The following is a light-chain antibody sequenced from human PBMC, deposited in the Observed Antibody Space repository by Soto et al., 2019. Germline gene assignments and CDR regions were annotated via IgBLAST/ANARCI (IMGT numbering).Light chain of an antibody. Sequence: EIVLTQSPGTLSLSPGERATLSCRASQSVSSSHLAWYQQKPGQAPRRLIYGASSSATGIPDRFSGSGSVTDFTLTNSSLEPEDFAVYYCQQYGSSLYTFGQGTKLEIK. J-gene: IGKJ2*01. CDR2: GAS. V-gene: IGKV3-20*01. CDR3: QQYGSSLYT. CDR1: QSVSSSH.